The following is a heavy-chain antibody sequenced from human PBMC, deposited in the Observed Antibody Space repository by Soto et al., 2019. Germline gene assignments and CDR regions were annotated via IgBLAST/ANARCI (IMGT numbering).Heavy chain of an antibody. J-gene: IGHJ6*02. D-gene: IGHD2-2*01. CDR1: GGTFSSYA. CDR3: ASSIVVVPAAIRGYYYDGMDV. Sequence: SVKVSCKASGGTFSSYAISWVRQAPGQGLEWMGGIIPIFGTANYAQKFQGRVTITADESTSTAYMELSSLRSEDTAVYYCASSIVVVPAAIRGYYYDGMDVWGPGTTVTVSS. CDR2: IIPIFGTA. V-gene: IGHV1-69*13.